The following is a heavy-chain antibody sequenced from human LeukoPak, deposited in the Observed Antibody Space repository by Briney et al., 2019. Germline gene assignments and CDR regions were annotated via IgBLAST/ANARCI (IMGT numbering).Heavy chain of an antibody. CDR3: ARDGDRIAVAEAFDI. D-gene: IGHD6-19*01. CDR2: ISSSSSYI. J-gene: IGHJ3*02. Sequence: PGGSLRLSCAASGFTFSSYSMNWVRQAPGKGLEWVSSISSSSSYIYYADSVKGRFTISRDNAKNSLYLQMNSLRAEDTAVYYCARDGDRIAVAEAFDIWGQGTMVTVSS. V-gene: IGHV3-21*01. CDR1: GFTFSSYS.